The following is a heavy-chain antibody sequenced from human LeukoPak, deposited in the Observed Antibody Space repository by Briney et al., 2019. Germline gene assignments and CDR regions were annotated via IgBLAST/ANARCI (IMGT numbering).Heavy chain of an antibody. Sequence: SETLSLTCAVYGGSFSGYYWSWIRQPPGKGLEWIGEINHSGSTNYNPSLKSRVTISVDTSKNQFSLKLSSVTAADTAVYYCARSGYDSSGYYHRGIPHDYWGQGTLVTVSS. CDR2: INHSGST. J-gene: IGHJ4*02. V-gene: IGHV4-34*01. CDR1: GGSFSGYY. D-gene: IGHD3-22*01. CDR3: ARSGYDSSGYYHRGIPHDY.